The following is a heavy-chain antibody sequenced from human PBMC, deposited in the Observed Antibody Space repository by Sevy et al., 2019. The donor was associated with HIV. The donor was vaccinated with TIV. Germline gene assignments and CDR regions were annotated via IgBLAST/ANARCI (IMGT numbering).Heavy chain of an antibody. V-gene: IGHV1-69*13. J-gene: IGHJ5*02. CDR2: IIPIFGTA. CDR3: AVRIAARQNWFDP. Sequence: ASVKVSCKASGGTFSSYAISWVRQAPGQGLEWMGGIIPIFGTANYAQKFQGRVTITADESTSTAYMELSSLRSDDTAVYYCAVRIAARQNWFDPWGQGTLVTVSS. D-gene: IGHD6-6*01. CDR1: GGTFSSYA.